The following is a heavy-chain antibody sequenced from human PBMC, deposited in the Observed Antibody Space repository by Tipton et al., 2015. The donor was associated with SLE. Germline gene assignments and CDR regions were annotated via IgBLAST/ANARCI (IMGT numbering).Heavy chain of an antibody. CDR1: GGSFSGYY. D-gene: IGHD6-13*01. V-gene: IGHV4-34*01. CDR2: INHSGST. Sequence: TLSLTCAVYGGSFSGYYWSRIRQPPGKGLEWIGEINHSGSTNYHPSLKSRVTISVDTSKNQFSLKLASVTAADTAVYYCARDGRSGYPRDYWGQGTLVTVSS. CDR3: ARDGRSGYPRDY. J-gene: IGHJ4*02.